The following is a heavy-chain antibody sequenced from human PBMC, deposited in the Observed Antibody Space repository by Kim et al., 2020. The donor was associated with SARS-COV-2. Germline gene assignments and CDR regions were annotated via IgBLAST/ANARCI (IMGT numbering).Heavy chain of an antibody. CDR2: IKSKTDGGTT. D-gene: IGHD1-26*01. CDR1: GFTFSNAW. J-gene: IGHJ4*02. V-gene: IGHV3-15*01. Sequence: GGSLRLSCAASGFTFSNAWMSWVRQAPGKGLEWVGRIKSKTDGGTTDYAAPVKGRFTISRDDSKNTLYLQMNSLKTEDTAVYYCTTGKPRRYSGSYWGQGTLVTVSS. CDR3: TTGKPRRYSGSY.